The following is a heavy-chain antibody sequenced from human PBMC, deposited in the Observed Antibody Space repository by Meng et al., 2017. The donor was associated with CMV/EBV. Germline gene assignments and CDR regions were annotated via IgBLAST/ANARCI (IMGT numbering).Heavy chain of an antibody. CDR3: AGELVVPAAIRDWYFDL. J-gene: IGHJ2*01. V-gene: IGHV4-34*01. CDR1: GGSFSGYY. D-gene: IGHD2-2*02. CDR2: INHSGST. Sequence: GSLRLSCAVYGGSFSGYYWSWIRQPPGKGLEWIGEINHSGSTNYNPSLKSRVTISVDTSKNQFSLKLSSVTAADTAVYYCAGELVVPAAIRDWYFDLWGRGTLVTVSS.